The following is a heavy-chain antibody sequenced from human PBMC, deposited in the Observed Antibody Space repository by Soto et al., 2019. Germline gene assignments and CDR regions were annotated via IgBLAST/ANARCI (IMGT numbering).Heavy chain of an antibody. CDR3: ARGDILTGYSFGYDYMDV. J-gene: IGHJ6*03. Sequence: QVQLQESGPGLVKHSETLSLTCTVSGVSLSSYYWSWIRQPPGKGLEWIGSRYYSGSHNYNPTLKSRVTTSVDTSQIQFALNLSSVTAADTAVYYCARGDILTGYSFGYDYMDVWGKGTTVTFSS. CDR2: RYYSGSH. V-gene: IGHV4-59*01. D-gene: IGHD3-9*01. CDR1: GVSLSSYY.